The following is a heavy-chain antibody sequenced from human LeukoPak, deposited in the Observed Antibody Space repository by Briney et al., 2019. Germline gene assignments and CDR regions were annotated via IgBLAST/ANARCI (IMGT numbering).Heavy chain of an antibody. CDR3: ARFGGHEYEVAFQPFDY. CDR2: MNQDGSER. CDR1: GFTFGSYW. D-gene: IGHD3-16*01. J-gene: IGHJ4*02. Sequence: PGGSLRLACAASGFTFGSYWLDWVRQAPGKGLEWVATMNQDGSERYYVDSVKGRFTISRDNAKNSVYLQMNSLRADDTAVYYCARFGGHEYEVAFQPFDYWGQGILVTVSS. V-gene: IGHV3-7*01.